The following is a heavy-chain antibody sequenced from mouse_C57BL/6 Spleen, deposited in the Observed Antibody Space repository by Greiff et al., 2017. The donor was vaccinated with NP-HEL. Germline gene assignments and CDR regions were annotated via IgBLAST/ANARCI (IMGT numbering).Heavy chain of an antibody. D-gene: IGHD2-2*01. CDR2: IWNGGGT. CDR3: AISYGYDGGGGY. J-gene: IGHJ2*01. CDR1: GFSLTSYA. Sequence: VQGVESGPGLVAPSQSLSITCTVSGFSLTSYAISWVRQPPGKGLAWLGVIWNGGGTNYNSAFKSRLRISKDNSKSHVFLKMNSRQTDDTARYDCAISYGYDGGGGYWGQGTTLTVSS. V-gene: IGHV2-9-1*01.